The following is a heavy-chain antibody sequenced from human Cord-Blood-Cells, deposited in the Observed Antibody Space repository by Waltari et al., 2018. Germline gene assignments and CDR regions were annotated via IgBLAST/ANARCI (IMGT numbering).Heavy chain of an antibody. CDR3: ARGEGYCSSTSCYYFDY. CDR2: INHSGST. J-gene: IGHJ4*02. CDR1: GGSFSGYY. V-gene: IGHV4-34*01. Sequence: QVQLQQWGAGLLKPSETLSPTCAGYGGSFSGYYWSWIRQPPGKGLEWIGEINHSGSTNYNPSLKSRVTISVDTSKNQFSLKLSSVTAADTAVYYCARGEGYCSSTSCYYFDYWGQGTLVTVSS. D-gene: IGHD2-2*01.